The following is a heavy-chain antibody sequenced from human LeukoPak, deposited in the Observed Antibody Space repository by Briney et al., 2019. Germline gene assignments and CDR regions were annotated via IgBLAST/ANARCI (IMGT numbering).Heavy chain of an antibody. CDR2: IYYSGST. V-gene: IGHV4-39*01. Sequence: SETLSLTCTVSGGSISSSSYYWGWIRQPPGKGLEWIGSIYYSGSTYYNPSLKSRVTISVDTSKNQFSLKLSSVTAADTAVYYCARGRQYQLLLGTTYFDYWGQGTLVTVSS. CDR1: GGSISSSSYY. D-gene: IGHD2-2*01. CDR3: ARGRQYQLLLGTTYFDY. J-gene: IGHJ4*02.